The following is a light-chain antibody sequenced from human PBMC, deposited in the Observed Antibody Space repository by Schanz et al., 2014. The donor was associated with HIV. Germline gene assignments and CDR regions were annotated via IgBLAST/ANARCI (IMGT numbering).Light chain of an antibody. V-gene: IGKV3-20*01. Sequence: EIVLTQSPATLSVSPGERATLSCRASQSVKSNFIGWYQQKPGQAPRLLIFGASNRATGIPDRFSGGVSGTDFTLTISRVEPEDYAVYYCQQYGSSPWTFGQGTRVDVK. CDR2: GAS. CDR3: QQYGSSPWT. J-gene: IGKJ1*01. CDR1: QSVKSNF.